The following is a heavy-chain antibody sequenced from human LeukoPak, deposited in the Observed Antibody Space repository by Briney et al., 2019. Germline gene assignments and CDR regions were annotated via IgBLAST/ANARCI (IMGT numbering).Heavy chain of an antibody. V-gene: IGHV3-7*01. CDR1: RFTLSNYW. D-gene: IGHD6-19*01. CDR3: ARQRGSGCLDY. CDR2: IKRDGSET. Sequence: GGSLRLPCAASRFTLSNYWMSWVRQAPGKGLEWVANIKRDGSETYYVDSVKGRFTISRDNAKNSLSLQMNSLRAEDTAVYYCARQRGSGCLDYWGQGTLVTVSS. J-gene: IGHJ4*02.